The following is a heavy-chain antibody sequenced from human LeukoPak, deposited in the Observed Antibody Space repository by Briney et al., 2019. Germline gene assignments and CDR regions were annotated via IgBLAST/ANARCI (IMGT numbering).Heavy chain of an antibody. CDR2: ITNSGDNT. CDR1: GFTFRSYA. J-gene: IGHJ4*02. V-gene: IGHV3-23*01. CDR3: VKGSSSSRPYYFDY. D-gene: IGHD6-6*01. Sequence: GGSLRLPCAASGFTFRSYAMSWVRQAPGKGLDWVSAITNSGDNTYHADSAKGRFTISRDNPKNTLYLEMNSLRAEDTAVYYCVKGSSSSRPYYFDYWGQGILVTVSS.